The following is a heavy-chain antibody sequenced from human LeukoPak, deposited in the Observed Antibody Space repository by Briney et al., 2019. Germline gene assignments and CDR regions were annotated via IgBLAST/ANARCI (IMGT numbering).Heavy chain of an antibody. Sequence: HPGGSLRLSCAASRFTFSSYSMNWVRQAPGKGLEWVSYISSSSGTIYYADSVKGRFTISRDNAKNSLYLQMNSLRAEDTAVYYCAREISLVRWGQGTLVTVSS. J-gene: IGHJ4*02. CDR2: ISSSSGTI. V-gene: IGHV3-48*01. CDR1: RFTFSSYS. CDR3: AREISLVR.